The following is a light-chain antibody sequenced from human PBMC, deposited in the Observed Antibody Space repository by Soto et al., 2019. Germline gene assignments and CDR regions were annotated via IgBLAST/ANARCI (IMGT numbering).Light chain of an antibody. J-gene: IGLJ1*01. CDR3: LLSYNGPYV. Sequence: QDMVTHEPSLTLSPGGTVTLTCGSSTGAVTNGHYPYWFQQKPGQAPRTLIYDTTNRHSWTPARFSGSLLGGKAALTLSGAQPEDEAEYYCLLSYNGPYVFGTGTKVTVL. CDR2: DTT. V-gene: IGLV7-46*01. CDR1: TGAVTNGHY.